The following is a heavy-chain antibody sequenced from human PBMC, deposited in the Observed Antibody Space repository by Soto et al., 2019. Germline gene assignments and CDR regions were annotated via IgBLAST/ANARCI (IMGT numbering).Heavy chain of an antibody. CDR1: GFTFSGSA. V-gene: IGHV3-73*01. CDR2: IRSKLNYSAT. D-gene: IGHD6-6*01. J-gene: IGHJ5*02. Sequence: EVQLVESGGGLVQPGGSLKLSCAASGFTFSGSAMHWVRQASGQGLEWVGRIRSKLNYSATSYAASVKVRFTISRDDSKNTSYLEMSSLQIGDTAVYFCTRALTSSSVWFDPWGQGTLVTVSS. CDR3: TRALTSSSVWFDP.